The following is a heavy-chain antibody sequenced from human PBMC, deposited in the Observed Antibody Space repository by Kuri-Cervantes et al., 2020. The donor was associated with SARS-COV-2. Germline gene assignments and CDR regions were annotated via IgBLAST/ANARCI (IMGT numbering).Heavy chain of an antibody. Sequence: ASVKVSCKASGYTFTSYYMHWVRQAPGQGLEWMGIINPSGGSTSYAQKFQGRVTMTRDTSTSTVYMGLSSLRSEDTAVYYCARAQLLYTFFDYWGQGTLVTVSS. CDR2: INPSGGST. J-gene: IGHJ4*02. D-gene: IGHD2-2*02. V-gene: IGHV1-46*03. CDR1: GYTFTSYY. CDR3: ARAQLLYTFFDY.